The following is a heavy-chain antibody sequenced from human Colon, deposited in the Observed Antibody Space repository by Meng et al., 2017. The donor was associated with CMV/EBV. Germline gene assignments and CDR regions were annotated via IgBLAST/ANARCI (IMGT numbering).Heavy chain of an antibody. V-gene: IGHV3-7*01. CDR2: IKHDGSEK. Sequence: GESLKISCAVSGFTFETYWMTWARQAPGKGLEWMSVIKHDGSEKYSVDSVKGRFTISRDNAKNSLYLQMNSLRAEDTAVYYCATSEYSNKFDYWGQGTVVTVSS. J-gene: IGHJ4*02. D-gene: IGHD2/OR15-2a*01. CDR3: ATSEYSNKFDY. CDR1: GFTFETYW.